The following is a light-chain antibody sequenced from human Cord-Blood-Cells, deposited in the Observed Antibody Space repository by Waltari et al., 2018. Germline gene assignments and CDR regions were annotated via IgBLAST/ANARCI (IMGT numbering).Light chain of an antibody. V-gene: IGKV3-20*01. CDR1: QSGSSSY. CDR2: GAS. Sequence: EIVLTQSPGTLSLSPGERATLSCRASQSGSSSYLAWYQQKPGQSPRLLIYGASRRATGIPDRLSGSGAGTDFTLTISRLEPEDFAVYYWQQYGSSLYTFGQGTKLEIK. CDR3: QQYGSSLYT. J-gene: IGKJ2*01.